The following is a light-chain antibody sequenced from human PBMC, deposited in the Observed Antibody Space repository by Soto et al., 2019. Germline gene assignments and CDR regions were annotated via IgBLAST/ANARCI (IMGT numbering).Light chain of an antibody. CDR1: QSISSN. CDR2: GAS. V-gene: IGKV3-15*01. CDR3: QHYNNWPFT. J-gene: IGKJ2*01. Sequence: TLSVSPGERATLSCRASQSISSNLAWYQQKPGQAPSLLIYGASARATGIPARFSGSGSGTEFTLTISSLQSEDYAVYYCQHYNNWPFTFGQGTKVDIK.